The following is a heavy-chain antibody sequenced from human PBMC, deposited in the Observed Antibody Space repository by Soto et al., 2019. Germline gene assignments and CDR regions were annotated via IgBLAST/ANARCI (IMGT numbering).Heavy chain of an antibody. J-gene: IGHJ4*02. D-gene: IGHD4-17*01. CDR3: ARDDYGDYFFDC. CDR2: IWYDGSNK. V-gene: IGHV3-33*01. CDR1: GFTFSRYG. Sequence: QVQLVESGGGVVQPGRSLRLSCAASGFTFSRYGMHWVRQAPGKGLEWVAVIWYDGSNKYYADSVKGRFTISRDNSKNTLYLQMNSLRAEDTAVYYCARDDYGDYFFDCWGQGTLVTVSS.